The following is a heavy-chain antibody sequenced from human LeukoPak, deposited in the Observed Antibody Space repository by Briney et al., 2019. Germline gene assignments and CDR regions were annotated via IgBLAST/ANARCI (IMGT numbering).Heavy chain of an antibody. V-gene: IGHV4-30-4*01. Sequence: SETLSLTCTVSGGSISSGDYYWSWIRQPPGKGLEWIGYIYYSGSTYYNPSLKSRVTISVDTSKNQFSLKLSSVTAADTAVYCCARDGPDILTGYYFFDYWGQGTLVTVSS. CDR1: GGSISSGDYY. D-gene: IGHD3-9*01. CDR3: ARDGPDILTGYYFFDY. CDR2: IYYSGST. J-gene: IGHJ4*02.